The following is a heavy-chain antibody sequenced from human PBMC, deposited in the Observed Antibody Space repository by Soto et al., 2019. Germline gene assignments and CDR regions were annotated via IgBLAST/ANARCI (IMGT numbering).Heavy chain of an antibody. J-gene: IGHJ4*02. CDR1: GFTFSTYA. V-gene: IGHV3-64D*06. D-gene: IGHD3-22*01. CDR2: ISSNGGGT. Sequence: PGGSLRLSCLASGFTFSTYAMHWVRQAPGKGLESVSAISSNGGGTYSTDSVKGRFTISRDNSKNTLFLQMSSLRAEDTAVYFCVKSSTYYYDSRGSYFDYWGQGTLVTVSS. CDR3: VKSSTYYYDSRGSYFDY.